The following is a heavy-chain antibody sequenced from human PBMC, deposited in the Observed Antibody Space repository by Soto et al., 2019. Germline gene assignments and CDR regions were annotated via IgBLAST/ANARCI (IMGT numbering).Heavy chain of an antibody. D-gene: IGHD3-10*01. CDR3: ARDATRFGELLYHNWFDP. CDR1: GFTFSSYS. Sequence: GGSLRLSCAASGFTFSSYSMNWVRQAPGKGLEWVSSISSSSSYIYYADSVKGRFTISRDNAKNSLYLQMNSLRAEDTAVYYCARDATRFGELLYHNWFDPWGQGTLVTVSS. V-gene: IGHV3-21*01. J-gene: IGHJ5*02. CDR2: ISSSSSYI.